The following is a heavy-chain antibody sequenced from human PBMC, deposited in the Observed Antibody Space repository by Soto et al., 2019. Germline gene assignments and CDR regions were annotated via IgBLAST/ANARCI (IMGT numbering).Heavy chain of an antibody. CDR1: GFTFSSYG. D-gene: IGHD3-22*01. V-gene: IGHV3-30*18. Sequence: LRLSCAASGFTFSSYGMHWVRQAPGKGLEWVAVISYDGSNKYYADFVKGRITISRDNSNNTLYLQMNSLRAEDTAVYYCAKDARYYYDEIGVVPQYFQHWGQGTLVTVSS. J-gene: IGHJ1*01. CDR3: AKDARYYYDEIGVVPQYFQH. CDR2: ISYDGSNK.